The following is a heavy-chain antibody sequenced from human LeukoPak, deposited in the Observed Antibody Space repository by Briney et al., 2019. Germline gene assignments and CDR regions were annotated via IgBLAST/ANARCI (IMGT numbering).Heavy chain of an antibody. CDR2: ISAYNGNT. CDR3: ARDLLVVGATYWFDP. Sequence: ASVKVSCKASGYTFTSYGISWVRQAPGQGLEWMGWISAYNGNTNYAQKLQGRGTMTTDTSTSTDYMELRSLRSDDTAVYYCARDLLVVGATYWFDPWGQGTLVTVSS. V-gene: IGHV1-18*01. J-gene: IGHJ5*02. D-gene: IGHD1-26*01. CDR1: GYTFTSYG.